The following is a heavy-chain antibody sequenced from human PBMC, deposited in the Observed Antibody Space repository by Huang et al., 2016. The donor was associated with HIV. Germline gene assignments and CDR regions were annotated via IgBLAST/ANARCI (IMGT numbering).Heavy chain of an antibody. D-gene: IGHD2-2*01. CDR3: AAGVVPAADYYYYYGMDV. V-gene: IGHV1-2*02. CDR1: GYTFTGYY. Sequence: QVQLVQSGAEVKKPGASVKVSCKASGYTFTGYYMHWVRQAPGQGLAWMGGINPNSGGTNEAKKFQGRVTRTRDTSISTAYMELSRLRSDDTAVYYCAAGVVPAADYYYYYGMDVWGQGTTVTVSS. CDR2: INPNSGGT. J-gene: IGHJ6*02.